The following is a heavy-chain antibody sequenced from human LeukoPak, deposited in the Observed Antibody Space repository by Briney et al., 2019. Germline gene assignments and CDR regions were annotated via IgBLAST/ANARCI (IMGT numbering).Heavy chain of an antibody. V-gene: IGHV3-74*01. D-gene: IGHD1-7*01. J-gene: IGHJ4*02. CDR2: INGDGSDT. CDR3: VRDPPEREELFDY. CDR1: GFTFSSYA. Sequence: GSLILSCAASGFTFSSYAMSWVRQAPGKGLVWVSRINGDGSDTSYADSVKGRFTISRDNAKNTLFLQMNSLRAEDTAVYHCVRDPPEREELFDYWGQGTLVTVSS.